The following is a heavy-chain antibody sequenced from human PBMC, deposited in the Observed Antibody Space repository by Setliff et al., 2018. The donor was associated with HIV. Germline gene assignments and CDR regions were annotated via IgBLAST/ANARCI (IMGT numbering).Heavy chain of an antibody. CDR2: IKSNADGGTT. D-gene: IGHD3-22*01. CDR1: GFSFSHAW. Sequence: GGSLRLSCAASGFSFSHAWMSWVRQAPGKGLEWLGRIKSNADGGTTDYAAPVKGRITISRDDSKNTLYLQMNSLKTEDTAVYYCSTYRYYYDTTGVDYWGQGTLVTISS. V-gene: IGHV3-15*01. CDR3: STYRYYYDTTGVDY. J-gene: IGHJ4*02.